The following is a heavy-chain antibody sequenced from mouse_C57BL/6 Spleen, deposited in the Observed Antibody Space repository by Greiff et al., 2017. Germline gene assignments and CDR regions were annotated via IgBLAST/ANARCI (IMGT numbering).Heavy chain of an antibody. J-gene: IGHJ4*01. V-gene: IGHV1-26*01. CDR3: APTGEKNAMDY. CDR1: GYTFTDYY. D-gene: IGHD2-10*01. CDR2: INPNNGGT. Sequence: EVQLQQSGPELVKPGASVKISCKASGYTFTDYYMNWVKQSHGKSLEWIGDINPNNGGTSYNQKFKGKATLTVDKSSSTAYMELRSLTSEDSAVYYCAPTGEKNAMDYWGQGTSGTVSS.